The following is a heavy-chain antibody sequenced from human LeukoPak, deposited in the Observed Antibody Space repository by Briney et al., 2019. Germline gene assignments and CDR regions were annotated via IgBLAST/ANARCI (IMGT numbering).Heavy chain of an antibody. D-gene: IGHD5-24*01. CDR1: GYTFTSYY. J-gene: IGHJ4*02. Sequence: GASVKVSCKASGYTFTSYYMHWVRQAPGQGLEWMGWINPNSGGTNYAQKFQGRVTMTWDTSISTAYMELSRLRSDDTAVYYCARERDGYNYAIDYWGQGTLVTVSS. CDR3: ARERDGYNYAIDY. CDR2: INPNSGGT. V-gene: IGHV1-2*02.